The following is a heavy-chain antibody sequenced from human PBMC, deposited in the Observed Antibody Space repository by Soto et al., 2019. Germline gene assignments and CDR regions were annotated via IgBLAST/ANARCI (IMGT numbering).Heavy chain of an antibody. V-gene: IGHV3-53*01. CDR2: IYSGGST. J-gene: IGHJ6*02. CDR1: GFTVSSNY. Sequence: PGGSLRLSCAASGFTVSSNYMSWVRQAPGKGLEWVSVIYSGGSTYYADSVKGRFTISRDNSKNTLYLQMNSLRAEDTAVYYCARDQGSYYYGMDAWGQGTTVTVSS. D-gene: IGHD1-26*01. CDR3: ARDQGSYYYGMDA.